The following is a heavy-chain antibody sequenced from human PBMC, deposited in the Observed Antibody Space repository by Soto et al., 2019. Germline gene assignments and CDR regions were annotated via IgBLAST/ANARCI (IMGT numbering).Heavy chain of an antibody. Sequence: EVQLLESGGDLAEPGGSLRLSCAASGFAFTHVWMTWVRQAPGRGLEWVGRIKRKIDGETTNYAAPVKGRFTISREDSKNTLYLEVNSLKTDDSAVYYCAADRYCSSDTCPGAFDIWGQGTTV. CDR3: AADRYCSSDTCPGAFDI. D-gene: IGHD2-2*01. V-gene: IGHV3-15*01. J-gene: IGHJ3*02. CDR2: IKRKIDGETT. CDR1: GFAFTHVW.